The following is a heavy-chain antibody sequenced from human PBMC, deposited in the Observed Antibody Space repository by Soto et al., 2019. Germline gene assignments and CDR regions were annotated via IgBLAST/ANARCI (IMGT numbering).Heavy chain of an antibody. J-gene: IGHJ5*02. CDR2: INPNSGGT. CDR1: GYTFTGYY. V-gene: IGHV1-2*04. Sequence: QVQLVQSGAEVTKPGASVKVSCKASGYTFTGYYMHWVRQAPGQGLEWMGWINPNSGGTNYAQKLQAWVNMTRDTSISTACMELSRLGSEATAVYYCASAAITAGAAGLEFGWFDPWGQGTLVIVAA. CDR3: ASAAITAGAAGLEFGWFDP. D-gene: IGHD1-26*01.